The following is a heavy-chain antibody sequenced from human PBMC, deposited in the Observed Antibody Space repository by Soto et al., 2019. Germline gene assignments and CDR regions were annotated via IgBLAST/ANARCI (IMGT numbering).Heavy chain of an antibody. D-gene: IGHD2-2*01. V-gene: IGHV1-2*04. Sequence: GASVKVSCKASGYTFTGYYMHWVRQAPGQGLEWMGWINPNSGGTNYAQKFQGWVTMTRDTSISTAYMELSRLRSDDTAVYYCARGIAAARYCISTSCYLTNIPYYSYGMDVWGQATTVTVSS. J-gene: IGHJ6*02. CDR1: GYTFTGYY. CDR3: ARGIAAARYCISTSCYLTNIPYYSYGMDV. CDR2: INPNSGGT.